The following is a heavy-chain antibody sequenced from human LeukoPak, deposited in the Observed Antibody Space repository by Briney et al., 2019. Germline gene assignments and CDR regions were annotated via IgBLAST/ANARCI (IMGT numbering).Heavy chain of an antibody. V-gene: IGHV4-39*07. Sequence: SETLSLTCTVSGGSISSSSYYWGWIRQPPGKGLEWIGNIHYSGSTYYNPSLKSRVTISVDTSKNQFSLKLSSVTAADTAVYYCARQGVRGVTYDYWGQGTLVTVSS. CDR1: GGSISSSSYY. D-gene: IGHD3-10*01. CDR2: IHYSGST. CDR3: ARQGVRGVTYDY. J-gene: IGHJ4*02.